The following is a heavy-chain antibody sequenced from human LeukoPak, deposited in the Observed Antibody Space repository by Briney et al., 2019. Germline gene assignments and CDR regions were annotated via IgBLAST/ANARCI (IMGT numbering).Heavy chain of an antibody. J-gene: IGHJ4*02. D-gene: IGHD4-17*01. V-gene: IGHV3-11*05. CDR3: ARAGNGDLFFDY. CDR2: ISSSSSYT. CDR1: GFTFSDYY. Sequence: PGGSLSLSCAASGFTFSDYYMSWIRPAPGKGLEWVSYISSSSSYTNYADSVKGRFTISRDNAKNSLYLQMNSLRAEDTAVYYCARAGNGDLFFDYWGQGTLVTVSS.